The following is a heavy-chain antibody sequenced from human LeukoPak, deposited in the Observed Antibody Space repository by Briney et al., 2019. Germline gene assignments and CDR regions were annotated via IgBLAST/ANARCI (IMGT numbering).Heavy chain of an antibody. Sequence: PGWSLRLSCAAAGFTFSNAWMSWVRQAPGKGLEWVGRIKSKTDGGTTDYAAPVKGRFTISRDDSKNTLYLQMNSLKTEDTAVYYCTTEVPHCSGGSCYFYYYGMDVWGQGTTVTVSS. CDR3: TTEVPHCSGGSCYFYYYGMDV. D-gene: IGHD2-15*01. J-gene: IGHJ6*02. V-gene: IGHV3-15*01. CDR2: IKSKTDGGTT. CDR1: GFTFSNAW.